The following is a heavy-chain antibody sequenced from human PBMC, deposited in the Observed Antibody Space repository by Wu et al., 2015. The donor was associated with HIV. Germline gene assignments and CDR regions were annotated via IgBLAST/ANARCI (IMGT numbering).Heavy chain of an antibody. V-gene: IGHV1-18*01. D-gene: IGHD3-22*01. CDR1: GYTFISYG. CDR3: ARGPPTRISIIVVLITTLYY. J-gene: IGHJ4*01. Sequence: QVQLVQSGAEVKKPGASVKVSCKASGYTFISYGINWVRQAPGQGLEWMGWISADNDNRNYVQKFQGRVTMTTDTSTSTAYMELRSLRSDDTAVYYCARGPPTRISIIVVLITTLYYWGQERWSPSPQ. CDR2: ISADNDNR.